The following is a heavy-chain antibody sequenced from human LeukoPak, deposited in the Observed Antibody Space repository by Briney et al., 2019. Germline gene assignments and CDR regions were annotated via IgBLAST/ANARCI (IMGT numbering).Heavy chain of an antibody. CDR3: ARRSPSDILYYTYWYFDL. CDR2: IKQDGSEK. CDR1: GFTFSSHW. J-gene: IGHJ2*01. D-gene: IGHD2-8*01. V-gene: IGHV3-7*01. Sequence: GGSLRLSCAASGFTFSSHWMSWVRQAPGKGLKWVANIKQDGSEKYYVDSVKGRFTISRDNAKNSLYLQMNSLRAEDTAVYYCARRSPSDILYYTYWYFDLWGRGTLVTVSS.